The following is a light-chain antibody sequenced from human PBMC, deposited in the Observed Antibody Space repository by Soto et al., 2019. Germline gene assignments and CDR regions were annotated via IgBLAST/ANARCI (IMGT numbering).Light chain of an antibody. V-gene: IGKV1-39*01. CDR2: AAS. Sequence: DIQMTQSPSSLSASVGDRVTITCRASQSISSYLNWYQQKPGKAPKLLIYAASSLQSGDPSRFKGSGSWTDFTLPISSLQPEDFANYYCQQSYSTPRTFGQGNKVEIK. J-gene: IGKJ1*01. CDR1: QSISSY. CDR3: QQSYSTPRT.